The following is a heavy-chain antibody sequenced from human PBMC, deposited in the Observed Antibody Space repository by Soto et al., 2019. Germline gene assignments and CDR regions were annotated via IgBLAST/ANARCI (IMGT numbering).Heavy chain of an antibody. D-gene: IGHD2-21*02. CDR1: GGTISRYY. J-gene: IGHJ6*02. Sequence: QVQLQESGPGLVKPSETLSLTCTVSGGTISRYYWSWIRQPPGKGLEWIGYMYNTGSTVYNPSFKGRVTMSVDTSKNQFSLKLKSVTAADTAVYYCARDLWGYCGTDCYPLDVWGQGTTVTVSS. CDR2: MYNTGST. V-gene: IGHV4-59*01. CDR3: ARDLWGYCGTDCYPLDV.